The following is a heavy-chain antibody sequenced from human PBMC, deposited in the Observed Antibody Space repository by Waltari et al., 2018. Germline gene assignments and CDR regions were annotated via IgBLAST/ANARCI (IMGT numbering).Heavy chain of an antibody. V-gene: IGHV3-33*01. Sequence: QVQLVESGGGVVQPGTSLRICGVASVFSFQNFSIRWVRQAPGKGLEWVALMWNDGSNEYYADSVKGRFTISRDNSKKTLYLQMRSLREDDTAVYFCARGSDCSGSTCTADAFDVWGRGTRVSVSS. CDR2: MWNDGSNE. D-gene: IGHD2-15*01. CDR1: VFSFQNFS. CDR3: ARGSDCSGSTCTADAFDV. J-gene: IGHJ3*01.